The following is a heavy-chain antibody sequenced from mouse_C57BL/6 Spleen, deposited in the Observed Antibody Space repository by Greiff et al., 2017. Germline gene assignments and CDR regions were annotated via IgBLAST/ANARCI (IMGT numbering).Heavy chain of an antibody. Sequence: VKLQQPGAELVRPGSSVKLSCKASGYTFTSYWMHWVKQRPIQGLEWIGNIDPSDSETHYNQKFKDKATLTVDKSSSTAYMQLSSLTSEDSAVYYCARYYYDWGYFDYWGQGTTLTVSS. CDR2: IDPSDSET. D-gene: IGHD2-4*01. V-gene: IGHV1-52*01. CDR1: GYTFTSYW. J-gene: IGHJ2*01. CDR3: ARYYYDWGYFDY.